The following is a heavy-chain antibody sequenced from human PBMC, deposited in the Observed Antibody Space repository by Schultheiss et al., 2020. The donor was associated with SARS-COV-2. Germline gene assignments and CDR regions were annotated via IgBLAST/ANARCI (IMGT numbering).Heavy chain of an antibody. CDR2: ISSSSSYI. Sequence: GGSLRLSCAASGFTVSSNYMSWVRQAPGKGLEWVSSISSSSSYIYYADSVKGRFTISRDNAKNSLYLQMNSLRAEDTAVYYCARVASGDIVVVVAASMIDYYYGMDVWGQGTTVTVSS. D-gene: IGHD2-15*01. V-gene: IGHV3-21*01. CDR1: GFTVSSNY. CDR3: ARVASGDIVVVVAASMIDYYYGMDV. J-gene: IGHJ6*02.